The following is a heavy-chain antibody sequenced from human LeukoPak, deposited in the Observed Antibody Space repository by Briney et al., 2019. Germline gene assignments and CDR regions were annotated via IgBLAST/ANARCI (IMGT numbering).Heavy chain of an antibody. CDR2: ISGSGGST. CDR3: AKDDGYAIFGVSDY. Sequence: SGGSLRLSCAASGFTSSSYAMSWVRQAPGKGLEWVSAISGSGGSTYYADSVKGRFTISRDNSKNTLYLQMNSLRAEDTAVYYCAKDDGYAIFGVSDYWGQGTLVTVSS. V-gene: IGHV3-23*01. D-gene: IGHD3-3*01. J-gene: IGHJ4*02. CDR1: GFTSSSYA.